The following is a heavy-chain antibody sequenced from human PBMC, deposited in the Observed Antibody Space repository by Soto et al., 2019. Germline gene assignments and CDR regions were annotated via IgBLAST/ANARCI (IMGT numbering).Heavy chain of an antibody. CDR2: IYYSGST. CDR3: ALRFLEWFPYGMDV. J-gene: IGHJ6*02. Sequence: PSETLSLTCTVSGCSISSSSYYWGWIRQPPGKGLEWIGSIYYSGSTYYNPSLKSRVTISVDTSKNQFSLKLSSVTAADTAVYYCALRFLEWFPYGMDVWGQGTTVTVSS. D-gene: IGHD3-3*01. CDR1: GCSISSSSYY. V-gene: IGHV4-39*01.